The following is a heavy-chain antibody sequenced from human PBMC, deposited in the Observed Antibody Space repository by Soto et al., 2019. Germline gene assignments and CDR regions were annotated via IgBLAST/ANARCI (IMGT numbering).Heavy chain of an antibody. CDR3: VPGSSSGWYN. V-gene: IGHV1-46*01. CDR1: GYTFTGYY. Sequence: ASVKVSCKASGYTFTGYYMHWVRRAPGQGLEWMGWINPSGGSTSYAQKFQGRVTMTRDTSTSTVYMELSSLRSEDTAVYYCVPGSSSGWYNWGQGTLVTVSS. D-gene: IGHD6-19*01. CDR2: INPSGGST. J-gene: IGHJ4*02.